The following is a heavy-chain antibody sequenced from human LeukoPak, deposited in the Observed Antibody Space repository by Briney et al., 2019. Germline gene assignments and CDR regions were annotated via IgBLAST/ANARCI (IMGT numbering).Heavy chain of an antibody. D-gene: IGHD3-22*01. CDR3: ARDTPMSTMIVVVIPIRYFDY. J-gene: IGHJ4*02. CDR2: ISYDGSNK. V-gene: IGHV3-30*09. CDR1: GFTLSSYA. Sequence: GGSLRLSCAASGFTLSSYAMHWVRQAPGKGLEWVAVISYDGSNKYYADSVKGRFAISRDNSKNTLYLQMNSLRAEDTAVYYCARDTPMSTMIVVVIPIRYFDYWGQGTLVTVSS.